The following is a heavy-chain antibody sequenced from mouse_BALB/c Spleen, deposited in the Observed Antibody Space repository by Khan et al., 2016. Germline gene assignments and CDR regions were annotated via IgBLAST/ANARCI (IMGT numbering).Heavy chain of an antibody. D-gene: IGHD1-2*01. Sequence: VQLKESGPDLVKPGASVKISCKASGYSFTGYYMHWVKQSHGKSLEWIGRVNPNNGGTSYNQKFKGKAILTVDKSSSTAYMELRSLPSEYSAVYYCARPYTTANAMDYWGQGTSVTVSS. CDR1: GYSFTGYY. J-gene: IGHJ4*01. CDR3: ARPYTTANAMDY. V-gene: IGHV1-26*01. CDR2: VNPNNGGT.